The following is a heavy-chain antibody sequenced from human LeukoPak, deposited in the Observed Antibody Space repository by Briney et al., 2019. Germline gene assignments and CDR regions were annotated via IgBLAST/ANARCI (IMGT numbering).Heavy chain of an antibody. CDR2: IKQDESEK. J-gene: IGHJ4*02. D-gene: IGHD3-10*01. Sequence: LPGGSLRLSCAASGLTISSFWMAWVRQAPGKGLEWVANIKQDESEKYYVDSVKGRFTISRDNAKNSLYLQMHSLRAEDTAVYYCATIHLEPGYYFGSFDYWGQGTLVTVSS. CDR3: ATIHLEPGYYFGSFDY. CDR1: GLTISSFW. V-gene: IGHV3-7*05.